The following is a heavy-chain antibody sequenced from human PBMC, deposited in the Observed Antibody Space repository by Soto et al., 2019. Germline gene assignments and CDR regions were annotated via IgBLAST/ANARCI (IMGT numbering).Heavy chain of an antibody. CDR2: IYPGDSDT. V-gene: IGHV5-51*01. J-gene: IGHJ4*02. Sequence: PGESLKISCNGSGYSFTSYWIGWVRQMPGKGLEWMGIIYPGDSDTRYSPSFQGQVTISADKSISTAYLQWSSLKASDTAMYYCARLPRSLYSSSWLDYWGQGTLVTVSS. CDR3: ARLPRSLYSSSWLDY. D-gene: IGHD6-13*01. CDR1: GYSFTSYW.